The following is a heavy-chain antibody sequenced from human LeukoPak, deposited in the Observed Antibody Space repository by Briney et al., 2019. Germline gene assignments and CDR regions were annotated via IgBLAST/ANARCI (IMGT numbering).Heavy chain of an antibody. CDR3: ARVPREYYDILTGYYISAGSDY. Sequence: GGSLRLSCAASGFTFSSYSMNWVRQAPGKGLEWVSSISSSSSYIYYADSVKGRFTISRDNAKNSLYLQMNSLRAEDTAVYYFARVPREYYDILTGYYISAGSDYWGQGTLVTVSS. CDR1: GFTFSSYS. V-gene: IGHV3-21*01. CDR2: ISSSSSYI. J-gene: IGHJ4*02. D-gene: IGHD3-9*01.